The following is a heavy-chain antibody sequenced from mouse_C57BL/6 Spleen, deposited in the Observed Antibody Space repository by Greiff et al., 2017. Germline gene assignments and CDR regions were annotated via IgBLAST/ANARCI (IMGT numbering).Heavy chain of an antibody. J-gene: IGHJ4*01. D-gene: IGHD2-4*01. CDR2: ISDGGSYT. Sequence: DVHLVESGGGLVKPGGSLKLSCAASGFTFSSYAMSWVRQTPEKRLEWVATISDGGSYTYYPDNLKGRFTISRDNANHNLYLQLSHLTSEDTAMYYCARDRGLRQYYYAMDYWGQGTSVTVSS. CDR3: ARDRGLRQYYYAMDY. V-gene: IGHV5-4*01. CDR1: GFTFSSYA.